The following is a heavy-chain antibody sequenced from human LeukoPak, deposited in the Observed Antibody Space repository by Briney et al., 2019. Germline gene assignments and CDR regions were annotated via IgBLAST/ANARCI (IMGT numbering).Heavy chain of an antibody. CDR1: GDSVSSNSAA. Sequence: SQTLSLTCAISGDSVSSNSAAWTWIRQSPSRGLEWLGRTYYRSKWYNDYAVSVKSRITINPDTSKNQFSLQLNSVTPEDTAVYYCARVVADYYYGMDVWGQGTTVTVSS. V-gene: IGHV6-1*01. D-gene: IGHD5-12*01. CDR3: ARVVADYYYGMDV. J-gene: IGHJ6*02. CDR2: TYYRSKWYN.